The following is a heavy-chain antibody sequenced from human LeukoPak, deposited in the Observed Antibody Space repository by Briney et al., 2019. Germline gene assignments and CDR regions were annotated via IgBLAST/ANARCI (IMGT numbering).Heavy chain of an antibody. D-gene: IGHD3-22*01. CDR3: ARDHYDSSGYYFDY. J-gene: IGHJ4*01. V-gene: IGHV1-2*02. CDR2: INPNSGGT. CDR1: GYTFTGYY. Sequence: GASVKVSCKASGYTFTGYYMHWVRQAPGQGLEWMGWINPNSGGTNYAQKFQGRVTMTRDTSISTAYVELSRLRSDDTAVYYCARDHYDSSGYYFDYWGQEPWSPSPQ.